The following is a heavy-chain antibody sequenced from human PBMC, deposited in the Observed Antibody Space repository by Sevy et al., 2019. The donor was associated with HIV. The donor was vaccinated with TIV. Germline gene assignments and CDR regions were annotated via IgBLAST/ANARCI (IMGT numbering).Heavy chain of an antibody. Sequence: GGSLRLSCTTSGFTFGDYALSWFRQAPGKGLEWVGFIRNTHYGGTTEYAASVKGIFTISRDDSKSIAYLQMNSLIIEYTAMYYCTRVNAFFYNSGSKDDAFDIWGQGTMVTVSS. CDR3: TRVNAFFYNSGSKDDAFDI. D-gene: IGHD3-10*01. J-gene: IGHJ3*02. CDR2: IRNTHYGGTT. CDR1: GFTFGDYA. V-gene: IGHV3-49*03.